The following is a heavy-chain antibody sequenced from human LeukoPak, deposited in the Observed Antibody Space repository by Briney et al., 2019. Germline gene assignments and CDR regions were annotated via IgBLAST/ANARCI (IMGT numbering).Heavy chain of an antibody. V-gene: IGHV1-46*01. J-gene: IGHJ4*02. Sequence: GASVKVSCKASGYTFTSHYMHWVRQAPGQGLEWMGIINPSGGSTNYAQKFQGRVTMPRDTSTSTVYMELSSLRPEDTAVYYCARGLSGQLPSFDYWGQGTLVSVS. CDR1: GYTFTSHY. CDR3: ARGLSGQLPSFDY. D-gene: IGHD6-25*01. CDR2: INPSGGST.